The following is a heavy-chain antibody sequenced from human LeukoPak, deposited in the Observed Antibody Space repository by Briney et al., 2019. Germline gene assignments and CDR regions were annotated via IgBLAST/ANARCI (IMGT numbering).Heavy chain of an antibody. Sequence: ASVKVSCRASGYTFTNYYMHWVRQAPGQGLEWMGIINPSGGSTGYAQKFQGRFTMTRDTSTTTVYMELSSLRSEDTAVYYCARDREEGYNSYYFDSWGQGTLVIVSS. CDR3: ARDREEGYNSYYFDS. V-gene: IGHV1-46*01. J-gene: IGHJ4*02. D-gene: IGHD5-24*01. CDR1: GYTFTNYY. CDR2: INPSGGST.